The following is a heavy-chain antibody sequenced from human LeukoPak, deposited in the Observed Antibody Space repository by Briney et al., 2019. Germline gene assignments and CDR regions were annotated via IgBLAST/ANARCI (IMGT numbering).Heavy chain of an antibody. CDR3: ARGWDSTRFDP. D-gene: IGHD1-26*01. CDR2: ISGYNGNT. Sequence: ASVKVSCKASGYTFTSYGISWVRQAPGQGLEGMGWISGYNGNTNYAQQLQGRVTMTTDTSTSTAYMELRCLRSDDTAVYYCARGWDSTRFDPWGQGTLVTVSS. V-gene: IGHV1-18*01. CDR1: GYTFTSYG. J-gene: IGHJ5*02.